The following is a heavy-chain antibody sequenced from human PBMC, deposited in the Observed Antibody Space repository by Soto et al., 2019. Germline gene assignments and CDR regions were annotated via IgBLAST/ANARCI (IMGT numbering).Heavy chain of an antibody. V-gene: IGHV3-66*01. D-gene: IGHD3-10*01. Sequence: GGSLRLSCAASGFSVSTNYMNWVRQAPGKGLEWVSVIYSGGTTYHADSVKGRFTISRDNSKNTLYLQMNSLRAEDTAVYYCARGRSASSDFDYWGQGTLVTVSS. J-gene: IGHJ4*02. CDR2: IYSGGTT. CDR3: ARGRSASSDFDY. CDR1: GFSVSTNY.